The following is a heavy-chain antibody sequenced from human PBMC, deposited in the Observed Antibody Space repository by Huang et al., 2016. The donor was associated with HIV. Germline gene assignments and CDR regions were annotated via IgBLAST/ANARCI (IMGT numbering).Heavy chain of an antibody. CDR1: GLNFKNYW. Sequence: DEHLVESGGGLVQPGGSVTITCEVSGLNFKNYWVNWVRQAPGKGLGGGANIRGEGSEKNYVEAVKGRFTVFIDNAKNRLYVQMKSLRAEDTSVYYCATNLQIVVVPPDMGYDAFDMWGQGTMVTVSS. V-gene: IGHV3-7*01. CDR3: ATNLQIVVVPPDMGYDAFDM. J-gene: IGHJ3*02. CDR2: IRGEGSEK. D-gene: IGHD2-2*01.